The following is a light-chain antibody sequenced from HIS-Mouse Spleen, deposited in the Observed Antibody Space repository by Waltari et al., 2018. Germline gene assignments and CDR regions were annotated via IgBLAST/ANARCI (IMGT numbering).Light chain of an antibody. CDR1: SRDVVGYNY. CDR3: CSYAGSYTWV. CDR2: DVS. J-gene: IGLJ3*02. Sequence: QSALTQPRSVSGSPGQSVTISCTGTSRDVVGYNYVSWYQQHPGKAPKLMIYDVSKRPSGVPDRFSGSKSGNTASLTISGLQAEDEADYYCCSYAGSYTWVFGGGTKLTVL. V-gene: IGLV2-11*01.